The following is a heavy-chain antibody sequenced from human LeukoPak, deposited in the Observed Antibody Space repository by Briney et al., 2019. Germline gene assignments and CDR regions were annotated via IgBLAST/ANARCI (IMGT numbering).Heavy chain of an antibody. J-gene: IGHJ3*01. CDR3: ARLLDNDISGDPDTFDV. CDR2: VSYTGRT. V-gene: IGHV4-59*11. CDR1: GGSLSGHY. D-gene: IGHD3-22*01. Sequence: ASETLSLTCTVSGGSLSGHYWSWIRQHPGKRLEWIGYVSYTGRTTYNPSLQSRVTISIDTSKSQFSLQLTSVTSADTAVYSCARLLDNDISGDPDTFDVWGQGTTVIVSS.